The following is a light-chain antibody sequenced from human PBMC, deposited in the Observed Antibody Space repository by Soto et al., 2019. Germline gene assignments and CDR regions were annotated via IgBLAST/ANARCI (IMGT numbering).Light chain of an antibody. CDR3: QQYNNWPPWT. V-gene: IGKV3-15*01. CDR1: QSVSSN. Sequence: EIVMTQSPATLSVSPGERATLSCRASQSVSSNLAWYQQKPGQATRLLIYGESTRATGIPARFSGSGSGTEFTLTISSLQSEDFAVYYRQQYNNWPPWTFGQGTKVEIK. CDR2: GES. J-gene: IGKJ1*01.